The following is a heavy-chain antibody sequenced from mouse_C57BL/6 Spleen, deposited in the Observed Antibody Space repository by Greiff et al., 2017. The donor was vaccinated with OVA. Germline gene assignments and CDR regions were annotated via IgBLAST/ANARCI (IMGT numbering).Heavy chain of an antibody. V-gene: IGHV1-7*01. Sequence: QVHVKQSGAELAKPGASVKLSCKASGYTFTSYCMHWVKQRPGQGLEWIGYINPSSGYTKYNQKFKDKATLTADKSSSTAYMQLSSLTYEDSAVYYCARCYGSSYGYVDVWGTGTTVTVSS. D-gene: IGHD1-1*01. CDR3: ARCYGSSYGYVDV. CDR2: INPSSGYT. CDR1: GYTFTSYC. J-gene: IGHJ1*03.